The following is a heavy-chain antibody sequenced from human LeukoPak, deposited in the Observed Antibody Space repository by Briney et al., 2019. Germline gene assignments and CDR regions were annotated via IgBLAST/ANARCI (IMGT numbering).Heavy chain of an antibody. V-gene: IGHV1-2*02. CDR2: INPNSGGT. Sequence: ASVKVSCKASGYTFTVYYMHWVRQPPGQGLEWMGWINPNSGGTNYAQKFQGRVTMTRDTSISTAYMELSRLRSDDTAVYYCASRSPGATLDYWGQGTLVIVSS. J-gene: IGHJ4*02. D-gene: IGHD1-26*01. CDR1: GYTFTVYY. CDR3: ASRSPGATLDY.